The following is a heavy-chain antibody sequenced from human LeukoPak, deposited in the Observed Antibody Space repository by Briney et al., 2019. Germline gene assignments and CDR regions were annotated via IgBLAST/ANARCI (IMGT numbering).Heavy chain of an antibody. V-gene: IGHV3-11*01. CDR2: ISSSGSTI. J-gene: IGHJ4*02. CDR3: ARGSDTAMVPLSY. CDR1: GFTFSDYY. Sequence: GGSLRLSCAASGFTFSDYYMSWIRQAPGKGLEWVSYISSSGSTIYYADSVKGRITISRDNAKNSLYLQMNSLRAEDTAVYYCARGSDTAMVPLSYWGQGTLVTVSS. D-gene: IGHD5-18*01.